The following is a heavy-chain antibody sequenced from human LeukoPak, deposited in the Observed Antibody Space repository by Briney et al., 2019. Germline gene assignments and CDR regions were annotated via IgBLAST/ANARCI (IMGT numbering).Heavy chain of an antibody. CDR3: ARDGSDTAMVSYYYGMDV. D-gene: IGHD5-18*01. Sequence: GGSLGLSCAASGFTFSDYYMSWIRQAPGKGLEWVSYISSSGSTIYYADSVKGRFTISRDNAKNSLYLQMNSLRAEDTAVYYCARDGSDTAMVSYYYGMDVWGQGTTVTVSS. CDR1: GFTFSDYY. CDR2: ISSSGSTI. V-gene: IGHV3-11*01. J-gene: IGHJ6*02.